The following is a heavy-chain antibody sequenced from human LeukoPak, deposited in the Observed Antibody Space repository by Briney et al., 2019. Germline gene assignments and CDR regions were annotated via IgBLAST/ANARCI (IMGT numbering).Heavy chain of an antibody. J-gene: IGHJ6*03. CDR3: ASSFLDTAMVIAGRNDYYYYYMDV. CDR2: INHSGST. V-gene: IGHV4-34*01. CDR1: GRSFSGYY. Sequence: SETLSLTCALYGRSFSGYYWSWIRQPPGKGLEWIGEINHSGSTNYNPSLKSRVTIPVDTSKNQFSLKLSSVPAADTAVYYCASSFLDTAMVIAGRNDYYYYYMDVWGKGTTVTVSS. D-gene: IGHD5-18*01.